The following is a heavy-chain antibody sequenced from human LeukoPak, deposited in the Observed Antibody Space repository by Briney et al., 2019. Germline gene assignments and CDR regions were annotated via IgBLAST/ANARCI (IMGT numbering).Heavy chain of an antibody. Sequence: SETLSLTCAVYGGSFSGYYWGWIRQPPGKGLEWIGSIYYSGNTYYNASLKSQVSISIDTSKNQFSLKLTSVTAADTAVYYCARQTGSGLFILPGGQGTLVTVSS. CDR3: ARQTGSGLFILP. D-gene: IGHD3/OR15-3a*01. V-gene: IGHV4-39*01. CDR2: IYYSGNT. J-gene: IGHJ4*02. CDR1: GGSFSGYY.